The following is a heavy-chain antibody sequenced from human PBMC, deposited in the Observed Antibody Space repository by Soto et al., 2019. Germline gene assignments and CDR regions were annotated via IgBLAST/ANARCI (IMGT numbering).Heavy chain of an antibody. CDR2: ISGSGGST. J-gene: IGHJ4*02. CDR1: GFTFSSYA. V-gene: IGHV3-23*01. Sequence: PGGSLRLSCAASGFTFSSYAMSWVRQAPGKGLEWVSAISGSGGSTYYADSVKGRFTISRDNSKNTLYLQMNSLRAEDTAVYYCANIAPTDITMIVVAPQGDYWGQGTLVTVSS. D-gene: IGHD3-22*01. CDR3: ANIAPTDITMIVVAPQGDY.